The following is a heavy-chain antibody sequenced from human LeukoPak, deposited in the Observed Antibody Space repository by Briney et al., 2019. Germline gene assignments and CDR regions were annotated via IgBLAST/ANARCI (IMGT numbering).Heavy chain of an antibody. CDR1: GYSFTSYW. V-gene: IGHV5-51*01. J-gene: IGHJ4*02. D-gene: IGHD2-2*01. CDR2: IYPGDSDT. Sequence: GESLKISCKGSGYSFTSYWIGWVRQMPGKGLEWMGIIYPGDSDTRYSPSFQGQVTISADKSISTAYLQWSSLKALDTAMCYCARLGYCSSTSCSGADYWGQGTLVAVSS. CDR3: ARLGYCSSTSCSGADY.